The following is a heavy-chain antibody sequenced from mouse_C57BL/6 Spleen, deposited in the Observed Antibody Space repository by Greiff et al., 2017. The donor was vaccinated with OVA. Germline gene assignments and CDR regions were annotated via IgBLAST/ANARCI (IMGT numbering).Heavy chain of an antibody. D-gene: IGHD2-3*01. V-gene: IGHV1-55*01. CDR2: IYPGSGST. CDR1: GYTFTSYW. J-gene: IGHJ4*01. Sequence: VQLQQPGAELVKPGASLKMSCKASGYTFTSYWITWVKQRPGQGLEWIGDIYPGSGSTNYNEKFKSKATLTVDTSSSTAYMQLSSLTSEDEAVYYCARGEDDEEAMDYWGQGTSVTVSS. CDR3: ARGEDDEEAMDY.